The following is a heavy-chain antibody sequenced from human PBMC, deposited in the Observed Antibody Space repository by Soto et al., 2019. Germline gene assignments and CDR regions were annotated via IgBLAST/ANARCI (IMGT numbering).Heavy chain of an antibody. Sequence: SETLSLTCTVSGGSISNSYWSWIRQSPEKGLEWIGYIYSSGSTNYNPSLNSRVTISVDTSKNQVALELTSVTAADSAVYFCASEVGQTSSSDAFDIWGQGTMVTVSS. CDR1: GGSISNSY. CDR2: IYSSGST. CDR3: ASEVGQTSSSDAFDI. V-gene: IGHV4-59*08. J-gene: IGHJ3*02. D-gene: IGHD6-6*01.